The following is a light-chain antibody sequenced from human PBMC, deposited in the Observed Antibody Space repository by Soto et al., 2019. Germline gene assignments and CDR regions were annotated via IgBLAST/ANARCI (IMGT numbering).Light chain of an antibody. CDR2: NSY. J-gene: IGLJ1*01. Sequence: SVLTQPPPASGTPGPRVTISCSGSSSNIGSKTVNWYQQLPGTVPKLLIYNSYQRPSGVPDRFSGSKSGTSASLAISGLQSEDEADYYCAAWDASLNGYVFGAGTKVTVL. CDR1: SSNIGSKT. CDR3: AAWDASLNGYV. V-gene: IGLV1-44*01.